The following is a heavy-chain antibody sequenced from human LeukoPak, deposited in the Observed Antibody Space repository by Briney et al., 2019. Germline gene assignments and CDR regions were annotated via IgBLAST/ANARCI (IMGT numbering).Heavy chain of an antibody. CDR2: MSPNSGNT. Sequence: ASVTVSCKSSGYTFTSYDINWVRQATGQGLEGMGGMSPNSGNTGYAQKFQGRVTLTRNTSIGTAYMELSSLRSGDTAVYYCARDHSSGWYLIDYWGQGTLVTVSS. J-gene: IGHJ4*02. CDR3: ARDHSSGWYLIDY. V-gene: IGHV1-8*01. CDR1: GYTFTSYD. D-gene: IGHD6-19*01.